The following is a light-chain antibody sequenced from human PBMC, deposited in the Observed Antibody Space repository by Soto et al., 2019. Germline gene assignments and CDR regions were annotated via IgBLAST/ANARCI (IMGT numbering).Light chain of an antibody. J-gene: IGKJ1*01. CDR2: GAS. CDR3: QQYGSSGT. Sequence: VLTQSPGTLSLSPGYRSTLSGGASHSFSSNSLAWHQQKPGQAPRLLIYGASNRATGIPDRFSGSGSGTDFTLTISRLEPEDFAVYYCQQYGSSGTFGQGTKVDI. V-gene: IGKV3-20*01. CDR1: HSFSSNS.